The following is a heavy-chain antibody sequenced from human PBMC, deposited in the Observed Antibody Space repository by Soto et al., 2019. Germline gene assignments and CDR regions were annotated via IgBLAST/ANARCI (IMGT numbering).Heavy chain of an antibody. V-gene: IGHV5-10-1*03. CDR2: IDPSDSYI. J-gene: IGHJ4*02. D-gene: IGHD6-6*01. Sequence: EVQLVQSGAEVKKPGESLRISCQGSGYSFTSSWISWVRQMPGEGLEWMGRIDPSDSYINYSPSFQGRVTISADKSISTAYVQWSSLKASDTAMYYCARRGSSSSFFYDSWGQGTLVTVSS. CDR3: ARRGSSSSFFYDS. CDR1: GYSFTSSW.